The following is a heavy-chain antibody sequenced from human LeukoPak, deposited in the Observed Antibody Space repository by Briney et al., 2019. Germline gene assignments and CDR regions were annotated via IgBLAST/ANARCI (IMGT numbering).Heavy chain of an antibody. CDR3: AKPPVGATPYYYYYMDV. J-gene: IGHJ6*03. CDR1: GFTFSSYG. D-gene: IGHD1-26*01. CDR2: ISGSGGST. V-gene: IGHV3-23*01. Sequence: GGSLRLSCAASGFTFSSYGMSWVRQAPGKGLEWVSAISGSGGSTYYADSVKGRFTISRDNSKNTLYLQMNSLRAEDTAVYYCAKPPVGATPYYYYYMDVWGKGTTVTISS.